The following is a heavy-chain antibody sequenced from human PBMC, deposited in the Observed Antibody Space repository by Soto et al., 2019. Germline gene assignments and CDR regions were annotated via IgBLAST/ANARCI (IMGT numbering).Heavy chain of an antibody. CDR3: ARFPRIMITFGGVIVNDAFDI. J-gene: IGHJ3*02. D-gene: IGHD3-16*02. V-gene: IGHV5-51*01. Sequence: GESLKISCKGSGYSFTSYWIGWVRQMPGKGLEWMGIIYPGDSDTRYSPSFQGQVTISADKSISTAYLQWSSLKASDTAMYYCARFPRIMITFGGVIVNDAFDIWGQGTMVTVSS. CDR1: GYSFTSYW. CDR2: IYPGDSDT.